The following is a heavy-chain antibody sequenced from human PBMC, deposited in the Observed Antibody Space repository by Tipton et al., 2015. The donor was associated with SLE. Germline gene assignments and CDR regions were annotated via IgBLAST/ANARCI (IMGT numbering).Heavy chain of an antibody. CDR2: ISSSSSYI. J-gene: IGHJ4*02. Sequence: LSLTCAASGFTFSSYSMNWVRQAPGKGLEWVSSISSSSSYIYYADSVKGRFTISRDNAKNSLYLQMNSLRAEDTAVYYCARDCCDSSGYYPRYFDYWGQGTLVTVSS. V-gene: IGHV3-21*03. D-gene: IGHD3-22*01. CDR1: GFTFSSYS. CDR3: ARDCCDSSGYYPRYFDY.